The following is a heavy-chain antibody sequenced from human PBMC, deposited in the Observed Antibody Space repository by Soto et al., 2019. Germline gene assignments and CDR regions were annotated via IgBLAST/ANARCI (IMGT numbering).Heavy chain of an antibody. CDR2: IYYSGST. V-gene: IGHV4-31*03. CDR3: ASRNDDDSSGPLPRGMDV. D-gene: IGHD3-22*01. CDR1: GGSISSGGYY. J-gene: IGHJ6*04. Sequence: SETLSLTCTVSGGSISSGGYYWSWIRQHPGKGLEWIGYIYYSGSTYYNPSLKSRVTISVDTSKNQFSLKLSSVTAADTAVYYCASRNDDDSSGPLPRGMDVWGKGTTVTVSS.